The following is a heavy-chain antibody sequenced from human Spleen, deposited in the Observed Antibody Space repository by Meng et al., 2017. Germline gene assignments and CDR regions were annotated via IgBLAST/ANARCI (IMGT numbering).Heavy chain of an antibody. CDR2: IIPIFGTA. J-gene: IGHJ4*02. Sequence: KISCKASGGTFSSYAISWVRQAPGQGLEWMGGIIPIFGTANYAQKFQGRVTITADKSTSTAYMELSSLRSEDTAVYYCARVAVAEMESRFDYWGQGTLVTVSS. D-gene: IGHD6-19*01. CDR1: GGTFSSYA. V-gene: IGHV1-69*06. CDR3: ARVAVAEMESRFDY.